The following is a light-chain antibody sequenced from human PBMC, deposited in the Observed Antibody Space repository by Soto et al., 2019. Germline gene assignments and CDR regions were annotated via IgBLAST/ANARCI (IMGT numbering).Light chain of an antibody. CDR3: MQALQTPFT. V-gene: IGKV2-28*01. J-gene: IGKJ3*01. Sequence: DIVMTQSPLSLPVTPGEPASISCRSSQSLLHSSGYSFLDWYLQKPGQSPHLLIYLGSNRASGVPDRFSGSGSGTDFTLRISRVEAEDVGVYFCMQALQTPFTFGPGTKVDIK. CDR2: LGS. CDR1: QSLLHSSGYSF.